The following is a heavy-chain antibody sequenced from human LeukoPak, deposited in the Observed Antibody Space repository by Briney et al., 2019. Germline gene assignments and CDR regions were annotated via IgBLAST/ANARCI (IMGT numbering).Heavy chain of an antibody. D-gene: IGHD4/OR15-4a*01. CDR3: ASGDYGGYYFDY. CDR2: ISGNGGST. V-gene: IGHV3-64*01. J-gene: IGHJ4*02. Sequence: GGSLRLSCAASGFTFSSYAMHWVRQAPGKGLEYVSAISGNGGSTYYANSVKGRFTISRDNSKNTLYLQMGSLRAEDMAVYYCASGDYGGYYFDYWGQGTLVTVSS. CDR1: GFTFSSYA.